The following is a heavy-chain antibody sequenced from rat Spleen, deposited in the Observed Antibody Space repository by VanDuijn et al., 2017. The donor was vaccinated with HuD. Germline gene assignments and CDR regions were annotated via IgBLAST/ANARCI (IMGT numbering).Heavy chain of an antibody. V-gene: IGHV5S13*01. CDR3: ATDGYYDGTYYSVYVMDA. CDR2: ITHSGGNT. CDR1: GFTFSNYG. Sequence: EVQLVESGGGLVQPGRSLKLSCAASGFTFSNYGMAWVRQAPTKGLEWVASITHSGGNTYYRDSVKGRFTISRDNAKSTLYLQMDSLRSEDSATYYCATDGYYDGTYYSVYVMDAWGQGASVTVSS. J-gene: IGHJ4*01. D-gene: IGHD1-12*02.